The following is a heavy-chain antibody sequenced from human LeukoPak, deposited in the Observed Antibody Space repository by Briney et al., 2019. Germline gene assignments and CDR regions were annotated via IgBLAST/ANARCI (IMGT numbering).Heavy chain of an antibody. CDR1: GYTFTSYD. D-gene: IGHD6-6*01. Sequence: ASVKVSCKASGYTFTSYDINWVRQAPGQGLEWMGRIIPIFGTANYAQKFQGRVTITTDESTSTAYMELSSLRSEDTAVYYCARDNVGSSPYYFDYWGQGTLVTVSS. J-gene: IGHJ4*02. CDR3: ARDNVGSSPYYFDY. CDR2: IIPIFGTA. V-gene: IGHV1-69*05.